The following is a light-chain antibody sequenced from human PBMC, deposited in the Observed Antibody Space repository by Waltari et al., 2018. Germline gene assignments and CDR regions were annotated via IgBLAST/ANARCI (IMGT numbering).Light chain of an antibody. CDR3: QQYDNLLLFT. CDR1: QDISNY. J-gene: IGKJ3*01. CDR2: DAS. V-gene: IGKV1-33*01. Sequence: DIQMTQSPSSLSASVGDRVTLTCQASQDISNYLNWSQQKPGKAPKLLIYDASNLETGGPSRFSGSGSGTDFTFTISSLQPEDIATYYCQQYDNLLLFTFGPGTKVDIK.